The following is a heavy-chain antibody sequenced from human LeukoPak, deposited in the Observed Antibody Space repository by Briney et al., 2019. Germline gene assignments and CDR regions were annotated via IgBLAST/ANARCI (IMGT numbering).Heavy chain of an antibody. CDR3: ARRAGEYSHPYDY. V-gene: IGHV3-53*01. D-gene: IGHD2-15*01. Sequence: PGGSLRLSCTVSGFTVSSNSWSWVRQAPGKGLEWVSFIYSGGKTHSSDSVKGRFTISRDNSKNTLCLQMSSLRAEDTAIYYCARRAGEYSHPYDYWGQGTLVTVSS. CDR1: GFTVSSNS. CDR2: IYSGGKT. J-gene: IGHJ4*02.